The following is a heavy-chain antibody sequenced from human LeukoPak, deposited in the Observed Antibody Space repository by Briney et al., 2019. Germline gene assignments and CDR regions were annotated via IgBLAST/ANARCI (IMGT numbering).Heavy chain of an antibody. V-gene: IGHV5-51*01. CDR3: ARHRLTRYCSGAYCVGDFDS. D-gene: IGHD2-15*01. Sequence: GESLKISCKGSGYTFTNYWIGWVSQMPGKGLEWMRIIYPGDSDTRYSPSFQGQVTISADTSNSPASLQWSTLKASDTAMYYCARHRLTRYCSGAYCVGDFDSWAQGTLVTVSS. CDR1: GYTFTNYW. CDR2: IYPGDSDT. J-gene: IGHJ4*02.